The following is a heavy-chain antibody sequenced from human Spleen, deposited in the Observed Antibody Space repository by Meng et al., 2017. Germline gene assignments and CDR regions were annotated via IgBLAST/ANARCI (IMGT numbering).Heavy chain of an antibody. CDR1: GGSISSTNW. Sequence: QVQLQESGPGLVKPSGTLSLTCTVSGGSISSTNWWIWVRQPPGEGLEWIGEIYQSGRTNHNPSLKSRVTISVDTSKNHFSLKLSSVTAADTAVYYCARHELTPPRSNWYYFDYWGQGTLVTVSS. V-gene: IGHV4-4*02. J-gene: IGHJ4*02. D-gene: IGHD4-11*01. CDR3: ARHELTPPRSNWYYFDY. CDR2: IYQSGRT.